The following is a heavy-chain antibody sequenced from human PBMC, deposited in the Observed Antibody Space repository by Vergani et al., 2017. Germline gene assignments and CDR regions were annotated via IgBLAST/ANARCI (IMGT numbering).Heavy chain of an antibody. CDR1: GYTFTSYG. V-gene: IGHV1-18*04. D-gene: IGHD6-19*01. J-gene: IGHJ4*02. CDR3: ARDARSGYSSGWYSENYFDY. Sequence: QVQLVQSGAEVKKTGASVKVSCKASGYTFTSYGISWVRQAPGQGLEWMGWNSAYNGNTNYAQKLQGRVTMTTDTSTSTAYMELRSLRSDDTAVYYCARDARSGYSSGWYSENYFDYWGQGTLVTVSS. CDR2: NSAYNGNT.